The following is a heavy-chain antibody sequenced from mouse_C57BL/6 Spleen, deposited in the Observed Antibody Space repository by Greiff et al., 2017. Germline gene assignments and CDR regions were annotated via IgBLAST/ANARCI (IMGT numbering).Heavy chain of an antibody. Sequence: QVQLQQPGAELVRPGSSVKLSCKASGYTFTSYWMHWVKQRPIQGLEWIGNIDPSDSETHYNQKFKDKATLTVDKSSSTAYMQRSSLTSEDSAVYYCARGGAAQATAYWGQGTLVTVSA. J-gene: IGHJ3*01. CDR1: GYTFTSYW. V-gene: IGHV1-52*01. CDR3: ARGGAAQATAY. CDR2: IDPSDSET. D-gene: IGHD3-2*02.